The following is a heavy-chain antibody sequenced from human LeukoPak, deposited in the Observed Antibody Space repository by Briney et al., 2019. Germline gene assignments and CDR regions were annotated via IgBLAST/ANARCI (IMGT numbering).Heavy chain of an antibody. J-gene: IGHJ4*02. CDR2: IYYSGST. CDR3: ARATYYYDSSGYFLYFDY. CDR1: GGSIGSYY. D-gene: IGHD3-22*01. V-gene: IGHV4-59*01. Sequence: SETLSLTCTVSGGSIGSYYWSWIRQPPGKGLEWIGYIYYSGSTNYNPSLKSRVTISVDTSKNQFSLKLSSVTAADTAVYYCARATYYYDSSGYFLYFDYWGQGTLVTVSS.